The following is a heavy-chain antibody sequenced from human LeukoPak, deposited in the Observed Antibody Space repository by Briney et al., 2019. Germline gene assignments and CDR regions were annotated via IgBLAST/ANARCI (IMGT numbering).Heavy chain of an antibody. D-gene: IGHD4-17*01. CDR2: IWYDGSNK. CDR1: GFNLNNYG. J-gene: IGHJ4*02. CDR3: ARDVYGDYIFDY. Sequence: GGSLRLSFAASGFNLNNYGIHRVRQAPGQGLEPVAVIWYDGSNKYYADSVKGRFTISRDNSKNTLYLQMNSLRAEDTAVYYCARDVYGDYIFDYWGQGTLVTVSS. V-gene: IGHV3-33*01.